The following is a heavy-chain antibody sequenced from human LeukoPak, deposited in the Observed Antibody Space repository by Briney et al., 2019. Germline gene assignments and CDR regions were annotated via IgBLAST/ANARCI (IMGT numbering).Heavy chain of an antibody. CDR2: IIPIFGTA. CDR1: GGTFSSYA. J-gene: IGHJ4*02. V-gene: IGHV1-69*01. CDR3: ARDAARPLDY. Sequence: ASVKVSCKASGGTFSSYAISWVRQAPGQGLEWMGGIIPIFGTANYAQKFQGRVTITADESTSTAYMELSRLRSDDTAVYFCARDAARPLDYWGQGTLVTVSS. D-gene: IGHD6-25*01.